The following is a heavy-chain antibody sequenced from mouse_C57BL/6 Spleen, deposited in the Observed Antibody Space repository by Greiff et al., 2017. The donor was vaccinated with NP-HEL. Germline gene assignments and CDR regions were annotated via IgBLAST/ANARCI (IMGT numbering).Heavy chain of an antibody. J-gene: IGHJ4*01. CDR2: INPNNGGT. CDR3: ARGVFRGAMDY. CDR1: GYTFTDYN. V-gene: IGHV1-18*01. Sequence: VQLQQSGPELVKPGASVKIPCKASGYTFTDYNMDWVKQSHGKSLEWIGDINPNNGGTNYNQKFKGKATLTVDKSSSTAYMELRSLTSEDTAVYYCARGVFRGAMDYWGQGTSVTVSS.